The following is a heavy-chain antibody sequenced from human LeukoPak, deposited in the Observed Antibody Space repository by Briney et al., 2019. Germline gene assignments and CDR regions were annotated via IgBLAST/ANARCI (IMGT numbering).Heavy chain of an antibody. J-gene: IGHJ3*02. D-gene: IGHD1-26*01. CDR1: GFTVSSNY. CDR3: XXGGSYLSAFDI. Sequence: GGSLRLSCAASGFTVSSNYMSWVRQAPGKGLEWVSIIYSGGSTFYADSVKGRFTISRDNSKNTLYLQMNSLRAVDTAVYYCXXGGSYLSAFDIWGQGTMVTVSS. V-gene: IGHV3-53*01. CDR2: IYSGGST.